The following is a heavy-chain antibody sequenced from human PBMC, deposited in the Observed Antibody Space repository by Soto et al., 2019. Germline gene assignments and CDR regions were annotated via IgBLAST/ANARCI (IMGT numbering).Heavy chain of an antibody. D-gene: IGHD4-17*01. CDR2: VSGSSSYI. J-gene: IGHJ3*01. CDR3: ARDLRGHYGP. CDR1: GFNFRNFN. Sequence: VGSLGLSCEGSGFNFRNFNMIWVRQAPGKGLEWVSSVSGSSSYIYYADSVKGRFTVSRDNANNLVFLQMNGLRPEDTAMYYCARDLRGHYGPWGQGTMVTVSS. V-gene: IGHV3-21*06.